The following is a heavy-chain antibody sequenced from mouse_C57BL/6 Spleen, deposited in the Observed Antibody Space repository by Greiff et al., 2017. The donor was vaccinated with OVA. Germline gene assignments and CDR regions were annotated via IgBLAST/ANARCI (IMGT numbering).Heavy chain of an antibody. CDR3: ARHHDYYGSASYAMDY. CDR2: IWSDGST. J-gene: IGHJ4*01. Sequence: VKVVESGPGLVAPSQSLSITCTVSGFSLTSYGVHWVRQPPGKGLEWLVVIWSDGSTTYNSALKSRLSISKDNSKSQVFLKMNSLQTDDTAMYYCARHHDYYGSASYAMDYWGQGTSVTVSS. D-gene: IGHD1-1*01. CDR1: GFSLTSYG. V-gene: IGHV2-6-1*01.